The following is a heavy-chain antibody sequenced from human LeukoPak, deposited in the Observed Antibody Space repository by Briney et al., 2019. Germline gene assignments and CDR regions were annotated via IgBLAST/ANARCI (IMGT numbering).Heavy chain of an antibody. CDR1: GFTFSSYG. CDR3: AKDRRGYSGYDFFDY. Sequence: GGSLRLSCAASGFTFSSYGMHWVRQAPGKGLEWVAVISYDGSNKYYADSVKGRFTISRDNSKNTLYLQMNSLRAEDTAVYYCAKDRRGYSGYDFFDYWGQGTLVTVSS. CDR2: ISYDGSNK. V-gene: IGHV3-30*18. J-gene: IGHJ4*02. D-gene: IGHD5-12*01.